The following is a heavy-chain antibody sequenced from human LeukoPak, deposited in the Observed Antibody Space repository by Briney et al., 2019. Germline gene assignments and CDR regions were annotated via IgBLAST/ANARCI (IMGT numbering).Heavy chain of an antibody. Sequence: PGRSLRLSCAASGFTFSNYGMHWVRQAPGKGLEWVAVISYDGSNKYYADSVKGRFTISRDNSKNTLYLQMNSLRAEDTAVYYCASANSSSWPHEYDYWGQGALVTVSS. CDR1: GFTFSNYG. CDR2: ISYDGSNK. D-gene: IGHD6-13*01. CDR3: ASANSSSWPHEYDY. V-gene: IGHV3-30*03. J-gene: IGHJ4*02.